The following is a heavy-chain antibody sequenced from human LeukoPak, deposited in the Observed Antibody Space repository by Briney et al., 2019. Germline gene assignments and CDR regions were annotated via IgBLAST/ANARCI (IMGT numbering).Heavy chain of an antibody. CDR1: GGTFSSYA. CDR2: IISIFGTA. CDR3: ARDPRYSSGWYYFDY. J-gene: IGHJ4*02. V-gene: IGHV1-69*13. D-gene: IGHD6-19*01. Sequence: GASVKVSCKASGGTFSSYAISWVRQAPGQGLEWMGGIISIFGTANYAQKFQGRVTITADESTSTAYMELSSLRSEDTAVYYCARDPRYSSGWYYFDYWGQGTLVTVSS.